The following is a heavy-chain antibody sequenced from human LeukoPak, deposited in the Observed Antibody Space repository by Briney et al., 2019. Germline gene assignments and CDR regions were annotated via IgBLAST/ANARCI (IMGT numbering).Heavy chain of an antibody. J-gene: IGHJ4*02. D-gene: IGHD3-10*01. CDR3: ARGGSLWFGELSL. CDR2: IKPDGSEK. Sequence: GGSLRLSCAASGFTFSNYWMIWVRQAPGKGLEWVANIKPDGSEKDYEDSVKGRFTISRDNAKNSLYLQMNSLRAEDTAVYYCARGGSLWFGELSLWGQGTLVTVSS. CDR1: GFTFSNYW. V-gene: IGHV3-7*05.